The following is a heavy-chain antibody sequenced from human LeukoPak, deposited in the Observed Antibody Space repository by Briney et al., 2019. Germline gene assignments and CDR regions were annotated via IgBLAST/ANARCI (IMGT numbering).Heavy chain of an antibody. V-gene: IGHV3-21*01. CDR1: GFTLSSYS. CDR2: ISRSSSYI. Sequence: GGSLRLSCAASGFTLSSYSMNWVRQAPGKGLEGVSSISRSSSYIYYADSVKGRFTISRDNDKKSLYLQMNSLRAEDTAVYYCARFSSAAMVCDYWGQETLVTVSS. J-gene: IGHJ4*02. D-gene: IGHD5-18*01. CDR3: ARFSSAAMVCDY.